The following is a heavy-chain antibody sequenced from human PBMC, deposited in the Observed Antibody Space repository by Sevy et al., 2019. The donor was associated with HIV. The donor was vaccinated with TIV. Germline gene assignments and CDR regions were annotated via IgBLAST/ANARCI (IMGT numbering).Heavy chain of an antibody. CDR1: GGSVSIGSYY. CDR2: IYYIGST. D-gene: IGHD2-21*01. V-gene: IGHV4-61*01. Sequence: SETLSLTCTVSGGSVSIGSYYWSWIRQPPWKGLEWIGYIYYIGSTNYNPSLKSRVTISVDTSKNQFSQKLSPVTAADTAVYYCASTYCGGDCYPYYYYGMDVWGQGTTVTVSS. CDR3: ASTYCGGDCYPYYYYGMDV. J-gene: IGHJ6*02.